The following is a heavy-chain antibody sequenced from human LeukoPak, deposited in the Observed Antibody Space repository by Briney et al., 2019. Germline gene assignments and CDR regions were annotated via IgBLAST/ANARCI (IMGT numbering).Heavy chain of an antibody. V-gene: IGHV1-69*13. J-gene: IGHJ4*02. Sequence: ASVKVSCKASGGTFSSYAISWVRQAPGQGLEWMGGIIPIFGTANYAQKFQGRVTITADESTSTAYMELSSLRSEDTAVYYCARFGVVGATRDYWGQGTLVTASS. CDR3: ARFGVVGATRDY. D-gene: IGHD1-26*01. CDR2: IIPIFGTA. CDR1: GGTFSSYA.